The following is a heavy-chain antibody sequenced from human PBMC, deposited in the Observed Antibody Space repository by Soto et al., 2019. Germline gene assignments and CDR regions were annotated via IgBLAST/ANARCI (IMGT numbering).Heavy chain of an antibody. J-gene: IGHJ6*02. CDR2: VYFTGSA. D-gene: IGHD3-16*01. V-gene: IGHV4-39*01. CDR3: ARRIDAPRYYGMDV. Sequence: SETLSLTCRVSGGSVSDSRYYWVWVRQPPGEGLQWIGTVYFTGSAYYNPSLKSRVTISVDTSKNQYSLKLSSVTAADTAAYFCARRIDAPRYYGMDVWGQGTTVTV. CDR1: GGSVSDSRYY.